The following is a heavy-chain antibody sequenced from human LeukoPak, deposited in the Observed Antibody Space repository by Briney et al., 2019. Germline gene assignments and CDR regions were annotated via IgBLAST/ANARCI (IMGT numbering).Heavy chain of an antibody. D-gene: IGHD1-14*01. Sequence: GSLRLSCAASGFTFSSYAMTWVRQAPGKGLEWVSGVSGNGGSSYYADPVKGRFTISRDNAKNSLYLQMNSLRAEDTAVYYCASTYTYWGQGTLVTVSS. V-gene: IGHV3-23*01. CDR2: VSGNGGSS. CDR3: ASTYTY. CDR1: GFTFSSYA. J-gene: IGHJ4*02.